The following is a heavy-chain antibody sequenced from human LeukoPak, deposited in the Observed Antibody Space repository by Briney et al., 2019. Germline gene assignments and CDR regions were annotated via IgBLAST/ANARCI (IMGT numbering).Heavy chain of an antibody. D-gene: IGHD6-13*01. V-gene: IGHV4-59*12. Sequence: PSETLSLTCTVSSGTISTYYWSWFRQPPGKGLQWIGYIYYTGSTNYNPSLKSRVTISVDTSKNQFSLKLSSVTAADTAVYYCARLSRSIAAAGTENSAVVYFDYWGQGTLVTVSS. J-gene: IGHJ4*02. CDR3: ARLSRSIAAAGTENSAVVYFDY. CDR2: IYYTGST. CDR1: SGTISTYY.